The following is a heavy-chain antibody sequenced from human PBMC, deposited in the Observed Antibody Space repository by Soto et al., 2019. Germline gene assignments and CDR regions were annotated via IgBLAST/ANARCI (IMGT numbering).Heavy chain of an antibody. CDR3: AKDRLGGNFDY. CDR2: ISGTGGST. V-gene: IGHV3-23*01. Sequence: LRLSCAASGFTFNNYAMNWVRQAPGKGLEWVATISGTGGSTYYADSVKGRFTISRDNSKNTLYLQMNSLRVEDTAVYYCAKDRLGGNFDYWGQGTQVTVSS. CDR1: GFTFNNYA. J-gene: IGHJ4*02.